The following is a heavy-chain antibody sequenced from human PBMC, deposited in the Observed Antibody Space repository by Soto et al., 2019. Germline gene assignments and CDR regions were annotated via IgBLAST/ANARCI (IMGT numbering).Heavy chain of an antibody. V-gene: IGHV4-30-4*01. CDR1: GDSISSGNHY. Sequence: PSETLSLTCTGSGDSISSGNHYWSWIRQPPGKGLEWIGYIFYSGTAYYNPSLKSRLTISVDTSKNQFSLKLSSVTAADTAVDYCARTDYGTAYFDPWGQGSLVTVS. CDR3: ARTDYGTAYFDP. CDR2: IFYSGTA. D-gene: IGHD3-10*01. J-gene: IGHJ5*02.